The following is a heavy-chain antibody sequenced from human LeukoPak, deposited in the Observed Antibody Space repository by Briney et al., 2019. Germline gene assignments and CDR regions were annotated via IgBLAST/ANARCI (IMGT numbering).Heavy chain of an antibody. V-gene: IGHV4-39*01. CDR1: GGSISSSTYY. CDR3: ARLNDGYNFKELEY. Sequence: SETLSLTCTVSGGSISSSTYYWGWIRQPPGKGLEWIGTIYYSGSTLYSPSLKSRVAISVDTSKNQFSLKLSSVTAADTAVYYCARLNDGYNFKELEYWGQGTLVTVSS. J-gene: IGHJ4*02. D-gene: IGHD5-24*01. CDR2: IYYSGST.